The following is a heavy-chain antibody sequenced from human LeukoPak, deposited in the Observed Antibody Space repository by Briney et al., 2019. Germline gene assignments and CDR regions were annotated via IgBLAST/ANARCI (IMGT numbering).Heavy chain of an antibody. CDR2: ISTDGSST. Sequence: GGSLRLSCAASGFTFSNYWMHWVRQAPGKGLVWVSRISTDGSSTTYADSVKGRFTISRGNAKNTMYLQMNSLRAEDTAVYYCAREADAFDIWGQGTMVTVSS. CDR3: AREADAFDI. V-gene: IGHV3-74*03. J-gene: IGHJ3*02. CDR1: GFTFSNYW.